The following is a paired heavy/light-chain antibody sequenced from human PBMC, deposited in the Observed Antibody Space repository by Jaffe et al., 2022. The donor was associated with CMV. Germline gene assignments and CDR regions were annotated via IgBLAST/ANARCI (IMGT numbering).Heavy chain of an antibody. V-gene: IGHV3-49*04. J-gene: IGHJ4*02. D-gene: IGHD2-21*02. Sequence: EVQLVESGGDLVQPGRSLRLSCTTSGLTFGDYAISWVRQAPGKGLEWVGFIRSEAYGETTEYGASVKGRFTISRDDSKSIAYLQMNSLKTEDTAVYYCTREAPVYCGADCRNDYWGQGTLVNVSS. CDR3: TREAPVYCGADCRNDY. CDR2: IRSEAYGETT. CDR1: GLTFGDYA.
Light chain of an antibody. CDR3: QVWDSRSAV. CDR2: SDT. V-gene: IGLV3-9*01. J-gene: IGLJ2*01. CDR1: NIGSKN. Sequence: SYELNQRLSVSVALGQTARITCGGNNIGSKNVNWYQQRPGQVPVLVIYSDTSRPSGIPERFSGFNSENTATLTISRAQAGDEADYYCQVWDSRSAVFGGGTKLTVL.